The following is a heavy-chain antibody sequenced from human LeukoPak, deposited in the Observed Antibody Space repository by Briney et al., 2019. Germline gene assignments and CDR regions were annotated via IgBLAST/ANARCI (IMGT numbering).Heavy chain of an antibody. CDR1: GFTVSSNY. J-gene: IGHJ3*02. Sequence: PGGSLRLSCAASGFTVSSNYMSWVRQAPGKGLEWVSVIYSGGSTYYADSVKGRFTISRDNSKNTLCLQMNSLRAEDTAVYYCARAITMIVVAPDAFDIWGQGTMVTVSS. CDR3: ARAITMIVVAPDAFDI. CDR2: IYSGGST. D-gene: IGHD3-22*01. V-gene: IGHV3-53*01.